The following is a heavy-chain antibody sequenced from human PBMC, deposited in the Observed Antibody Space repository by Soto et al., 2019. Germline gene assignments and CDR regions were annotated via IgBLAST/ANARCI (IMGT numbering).Heavy chain of an antibody. CDR2: INHSGST. V-gene: IGHV4-34*01. D-gene: IGHD3-10*01. CDR1: GGSFSGYY. CDR3: ARGGISGVRIYYMDV. Sequence: SETLSLTCAVYGGSFSGYYWSWIRQPPGKGLEWIGEINHSGSTNYNPSLKSRVTISVDTSKNQFSLKLSSVTAADTAVYYCARGGISGVRIYYMDVWGKGTTVTVSS. J-gene: IGHJ6*03.